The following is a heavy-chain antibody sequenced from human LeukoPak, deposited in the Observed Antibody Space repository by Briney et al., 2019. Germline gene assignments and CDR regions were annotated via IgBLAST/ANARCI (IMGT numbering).Heavy chain of an antibody. CDR1: GGSFSGYY. CDR2: IYYSGST. Sequence: PSETLSLTCAVYGGSFSGYYWGWIRQPPGKGLEWIGRIYYSGSTFYNPSLKSRVTISVDTSKNQLSLRLSSVTAADTAVYYCARHGSSDYFDYWGQGTLVTVSS. CDR3: ARHGSSDYFDY. D-gene: IGHD6-6*01. V-gene: IGHV4-34*01. J-gene: IGHJ4*02.